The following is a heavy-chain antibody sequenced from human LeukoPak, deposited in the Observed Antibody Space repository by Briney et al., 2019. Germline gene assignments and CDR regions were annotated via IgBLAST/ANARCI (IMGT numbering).Heavy chain of an antibody. J-gene: IGHJ4*02. CDR2: IKPDGSET. CDR1: GFSFSTYY. CDR3: TRDTGCPGGTCYSFYDY. Sequence: GGSLRLSCAASGFSFSTYYMTWVRQAPGKGLEWVAHIKPDGSETYYVDSVKGRFTISRDNAENSLYLQMNSLRAEDTAVYYCTRDTGCPGGTCYSFYDYWGQGTLVTVSS. D-gene: IGHD2-15*01. V-gene: IGHV3-7*01.